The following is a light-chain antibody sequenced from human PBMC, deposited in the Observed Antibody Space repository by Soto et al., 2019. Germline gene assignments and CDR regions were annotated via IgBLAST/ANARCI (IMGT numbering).Light chain of an antibody. Sequence: DIHMTQSPSSLSASVGDRVTITCLARQDIGRFLNWYQVKPGKAPKLVIYDTSILEPGVPARFRGSGSGTYLTFTIADLQPEDIATYYCQQYDNLPLTFGGGTNVQIK. J-gene: IGKJ4*01. CDR1: QDIGRF. CDR3: QQYDNLPLT. V-gene: IGKV1-33*01. CDR2: DTS.